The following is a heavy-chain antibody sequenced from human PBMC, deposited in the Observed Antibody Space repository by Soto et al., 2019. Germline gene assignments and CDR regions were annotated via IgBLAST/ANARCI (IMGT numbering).Heavy chain of an antibody. CDR1: GGSISSSSYY. Sequence: QLQLQESGPGLVKPSETLSLTCTVSGGSISSSSYYWGWIRQPPGKGLEWIGSIYYSGSTYYNPYLKRRVTIAXXTXKXXFSLKLSSVTAADTAVYYCARHGYSSSWYVGWFDPWGQGTLVTVSS. CDR3: ARHGYSSSWYVGWFDP. CDR2: IYYSGST. V-gene: IGHV4-39*01. J-gene: IGHJ5*02. D-gene: IGHD6-13*01.